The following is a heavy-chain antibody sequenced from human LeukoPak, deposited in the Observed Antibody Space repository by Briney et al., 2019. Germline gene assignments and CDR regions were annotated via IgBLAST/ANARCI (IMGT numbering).Heavy chain of an antibody. Sequence: SETLSLTCTLSVGSISGYYWSWIRHPPRKGLEWRGYIHYSGSTNDNPSLKSRVTVSVDTSKNQFSLKLRSVTAAYTAMYHCAKPLYTTPGLYEYFYIWGQGTKVTVPS. CDR1: VGSISGYY. J-gene: IGHJ3*02. D-gene: IGHD1-1*01. V-gene: IGHV4-59*08. CDR2: IHYSGST. CDR3: AKPLYTTPGLYEYFYI.